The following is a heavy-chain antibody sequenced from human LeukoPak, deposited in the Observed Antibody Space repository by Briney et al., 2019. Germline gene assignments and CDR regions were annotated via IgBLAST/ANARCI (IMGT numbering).Heavy chain of an antibody. CDR1: GGSFSGYY. D-gene: IGHD3-3*01. J-gene: IGHJ6*02. Sequence: SETLSLTCAVYGGSFSGYYWSWIRQPPGKGLEWIGEINHSGSTNYNPSLKSRVTISVDTSKNQFSLKLSSVTAADTAVYYCARGHTPKRITIFGVVIAPKNCYYYGMDVWGQGTTVTVSS. CDR2: INHSGST. V-gene: IGHV4-34*01. CDR3: ARGHTPKRITIFGVVIAPKNCYYYGMDV.